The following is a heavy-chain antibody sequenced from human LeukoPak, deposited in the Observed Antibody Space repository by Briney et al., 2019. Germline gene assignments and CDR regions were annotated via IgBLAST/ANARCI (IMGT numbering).Heavy chain of an antibody. Sequence: SETLSLTCTVSGGSISSYYWSWIRQPPGKGLEWIGSIYHSGNTYYNSSLKSRVTISVDTSKNQFSLRLSSVTAADTAVYYCARARIAVAGTVFFDYWGQGTLVTVSS. V-gene: IGHV4-39*07. CDR1: GGSISSYY. CDR3: ARARIAVAGTVFFDY. J-gene: IGHJ4*02. D-gene: IGHD6-19*01. CDR2: IYHSGNT.